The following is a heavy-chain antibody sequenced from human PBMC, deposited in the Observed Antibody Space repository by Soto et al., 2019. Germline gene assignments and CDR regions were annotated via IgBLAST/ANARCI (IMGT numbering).Heavy chain of an antibody. V-gene: IGHV1-69*13. Sequence: GASVKVSCKASGGTFSSYAISWVRQAPGQGPEWMGGIIPIFGSANYAQKFQGRVTITADESTSTAYMELSSLRSEDTAVYYCARDKRENSYGFDYWGQGTVVTVSS. CDR3: ARDKRENSYGFDY. D-gene: IGHD5-18*01. CDR1: GGTFSSYA. CDR2: IIPIFGSA. J-gene: IGHJ4*02.